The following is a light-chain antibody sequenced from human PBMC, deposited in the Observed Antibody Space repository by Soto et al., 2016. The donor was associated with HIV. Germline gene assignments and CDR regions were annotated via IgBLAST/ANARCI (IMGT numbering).Light chain of an antibody. CDR2: DDS. J-gene: IGLJ1*01. Sequence: YVLTQPPSVSVAPGKTASITCGGNNIGTKNVHWYKQKPGQAPVVVFYDDSDRPSGIPERFSGSKSGNRATLTISRVEAGDEADYYCQVWDSSSDHYVFGTGTEVTV. V-gene: IGLV3-21*03. CDR1: NIGTKN. CDR3: QVWDSSSDHYV.